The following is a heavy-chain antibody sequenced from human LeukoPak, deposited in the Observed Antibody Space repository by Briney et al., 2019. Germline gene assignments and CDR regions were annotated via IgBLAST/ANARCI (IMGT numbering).Heavy chain of an antibody. D-gene: IGHD6-19*01. J-gene: IGHJ4*02. V-gene: IGHV3-23*01. CDR3: AKDRAGAN. Sequence: PGGSLRLSCVGSGFTFAKYAMTWVRAAPGKGLEWVSVISGSCNVTTYSESLKGRFTISTDNSKRPLYLQMDSLRADDTAIYYCAKDRAGANWGQGTLVLVSS. CDR2: ISGSCNVT. CDR1: GFTFAKYA.